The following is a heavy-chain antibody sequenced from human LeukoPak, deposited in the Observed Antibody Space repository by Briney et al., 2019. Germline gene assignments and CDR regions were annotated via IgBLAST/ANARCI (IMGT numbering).Heavy chain of an antibody. CDR2: IYPGDSDT. CDR3: ARHFSTAMITGFDY. V-gene: IGHV5-51*01. D-gene: IGHD5-18*01. J-gene: IGHJ4*02. Sequence: KVSCKASGYTFTSYWIGWVRQMPGKGLEWMGIIYPGDSDTRYSPSFQGQVTISADKSISTAYLQWSSLKASDTAMYYCARHFSTAMITGFDYWGQGTLVTVSS. CDR1: GYTFTSYW.